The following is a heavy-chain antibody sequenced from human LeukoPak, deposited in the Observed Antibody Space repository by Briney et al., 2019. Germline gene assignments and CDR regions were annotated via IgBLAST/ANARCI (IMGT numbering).Heavy chain of an antibody. J-gene: IGHJ4*02. Sequence: SETLSLTCTVSGGSISTYYWSWIRQPPGKGLEWIGYVYYTGSTNYNPSLKSRVTISVDTSKNQFSLKLRSVTAADTAVYYCARDRGDGYDYFWDYWGQGTLVTVSS. CDR1: GGSISTYY. V-gene: IGHV4-59*01. CDR2: VYYTGST. D-gene: IGHD5-12*01. CDR3: ARDRGDGYDYFWDY.